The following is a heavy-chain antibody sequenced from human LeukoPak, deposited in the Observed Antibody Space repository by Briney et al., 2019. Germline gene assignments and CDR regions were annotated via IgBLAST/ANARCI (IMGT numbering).Heavy chain of an antibody. D-gene: IGHD2-2*01. CDR1: GFTFSSYG. CDR3: ARDHGCSSTSCYVAYYGMDV. Sequence: GRSLRLSYAASGFTFSSYGMHWVRQAPGKGLEWVAVIWYDGSNKYYADSVKGRFTISRDNSKNTLYLQMNSLRAEDTAVYYCARDHGCSSTSCYVAYYGMDVWGKGTTVTVSS. J-gene: IGHJ6*04. CDR2: IWYDGSNK. V-gene: IGHV3-33*01.